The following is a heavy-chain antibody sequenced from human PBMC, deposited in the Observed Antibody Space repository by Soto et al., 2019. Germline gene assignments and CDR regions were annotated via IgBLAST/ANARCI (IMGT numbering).Heavy chain of an antibody. D-gene: IGHD3-3*01. CDR3: ARGGGVGVAGSAAFDM. CDR1: GYPVTAYY. CDR2: INPATGAA. J-gene: IGHJ3*02. V-gene: IGHV1-2*02. Sequence: QLHLVQSGAVVKKPGASVTVSCSASGYPVTAYYMHWVRQAPGRGLEWMGGINPATGAAKYTQTFQGRVHMARDTATSTVFMELSGLTSGATAVFYWARGGGVGVAGSAAFDMWGQGTLVTVSS.